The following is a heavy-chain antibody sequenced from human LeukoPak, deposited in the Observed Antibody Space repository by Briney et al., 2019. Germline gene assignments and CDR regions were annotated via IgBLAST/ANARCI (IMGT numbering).Heavy chain of an antibody. CDR3: AKNRPSYSSSSSIDY. CDR1: GFIFSRYG. CDR2: ISYDGNKK. Sequence: AGGSLRLSCAASGFIFSRYGMHWVRQAPGKGLEWVAYISYDGNKKDYADFVKGRFTISRDNSKNTLYLQMNSLRAEDTAVYYCAKNRPSYSSSSSIDYWGQGTLVTVSS. V-gene: IGHV3-30*02. D-gene: IGHD6-6*01. J-gene: IGHJ4*02.